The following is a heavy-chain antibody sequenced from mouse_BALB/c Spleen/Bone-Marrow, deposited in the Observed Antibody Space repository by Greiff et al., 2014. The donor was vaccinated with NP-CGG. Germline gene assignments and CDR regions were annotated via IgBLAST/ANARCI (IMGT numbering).Heavy chain of an antibody. CDR3: ARDYRYDYAMDY. Sequence: VKLMESGAELMKPGASVKISCKATGYTFSSYWIEWVKQRPGHGLEWIGEILPGSGTTNYNEKFKGKAKFTADTSSNTAYMQFSSLTSEDSAAYYCARDYRYDYAMDYWGQGTSVTVSS. J-gene: IGHJ4*01. V-gene: IGHV1-9*01. CDR1: GYTFSSYW. D-gene: IGHD2-14*01. CDR2: ILPGSGTT.